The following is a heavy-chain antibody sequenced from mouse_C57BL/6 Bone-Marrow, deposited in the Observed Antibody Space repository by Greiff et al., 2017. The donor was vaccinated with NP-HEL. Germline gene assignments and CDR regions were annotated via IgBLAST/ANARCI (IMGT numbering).Heavy chain of an antibody. CDR1: GFNIKDDY. CDR2: IDPENGDT. V-gene: IGHV14-4*01. CDR3: TGGYYLDY. Sequence: VQLKESGAELVRPGASVKLSCTASGFNIKDDYMHWVKQRPEQGLEWIGWIDPENGDTKYASKFQGKATITAATSSNTAYLQLSSLTSEDTAVYCGTGGYYLDYGGQGTALTVSA. J-gene: IGHJ2*01.